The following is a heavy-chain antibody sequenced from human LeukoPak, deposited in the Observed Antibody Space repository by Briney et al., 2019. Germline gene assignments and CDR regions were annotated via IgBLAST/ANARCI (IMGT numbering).Heavy chain of an antibody. J-gene: IGHJ3*02. CDR1: GFTFNSYA. V-gene: IGHV3-7*01. CDR3: ARGGEGAFDI. CDR2: IKQDGSEE. Sequence: SGGSLRLSCAASGFTFNSYAMSWVRQAPGKGLEWVANIKQDGSEEYYVDSVKGRFTISRDNAKNSLYLQMNSLRAEDTAVYYCARGGEGAFDIWGQGTMVTVSS.